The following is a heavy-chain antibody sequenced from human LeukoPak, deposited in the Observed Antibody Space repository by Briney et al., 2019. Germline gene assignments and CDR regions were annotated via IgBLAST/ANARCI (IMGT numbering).Heavy chain of an antibody. D-gene: IGHD6-19*01. CDR1: GVAISRGGYA. CDR2: IYHSGTT. J-gene: IGHJ5*02. V-gene: IGHV4-30-4*07. Sequence: SETLSLTCAVSGVAISRGGYAWNWIRQPPGKGLEWIAYIYHSGTTYYNPSLKSRATISVDTSKNQFSLKLSSVTAADTAVYYCVRGRYSSGWFKDKNWFDPWGQGIPATVSS. CDR3: VRGRYSSGWFKDKNWFDP.